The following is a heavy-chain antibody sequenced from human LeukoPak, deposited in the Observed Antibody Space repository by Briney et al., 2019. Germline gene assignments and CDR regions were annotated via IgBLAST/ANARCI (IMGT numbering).Heavy chain of an antibody. CDR3: TRAALGAFDI. CDR1: GFTLSSYD. CDR2: IGTGGDT. V-gene: IGHV3-13*04. Sequence: PGGSLRLSCAASGFTLSSYDMHWVRQATGEGLEWVSGIGTGGDTYYPGSVKGRFTISTENAKNSLYLQMNSLRAGDTAVYYRTRAALGAFDIWGQGTMVTVSS. J-gene: IGHJ3*02.